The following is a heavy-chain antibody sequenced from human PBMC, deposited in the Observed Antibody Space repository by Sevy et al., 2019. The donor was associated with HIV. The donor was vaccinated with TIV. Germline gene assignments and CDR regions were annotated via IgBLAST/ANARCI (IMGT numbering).Heavy chain of an antibody. D-gene: IGHD3-3*01. Sequence: GGSLRLSCAASGFTFSKAWMNWVRQAPGKGLEWVDRIKSKTDGGTTDYAASVKGRFTISRDDSKNTLYLQMNSLKTDDTAVYYCTTKKDFWSGYFYFDYWGQGTLVTVSS. CDR3: TTKKDFWSGYFYFDY. CDR1: GFTFSKAW. J-gene: IGHJ4*02. CDR2: IKSKTDGGTT. V-gene: IGHV3-15*05.